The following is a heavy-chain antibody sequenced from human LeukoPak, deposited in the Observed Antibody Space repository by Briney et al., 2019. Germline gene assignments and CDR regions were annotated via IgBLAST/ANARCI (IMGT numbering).Heavy chain of an antibody. V-gene: IGHV3-53*01. CDR1: GFTVSSNY. Sequence: PGGSLRLSCAASGFTVSSNYMSWVRQAPGKGLEWVSVIYSGGSTYYADSVKGRFTIPRDNSKNTLYLQMNSLRAEDTAVYYCARGRDYYDSSGYYPGPFDIWGQGTMVTVSS. J-gene: IGHJ3*02. D-gene: IGHD3-22*01. CDR2: IYSGGST. CDR3: ARGRDYYDSSGYYPGPFDI.